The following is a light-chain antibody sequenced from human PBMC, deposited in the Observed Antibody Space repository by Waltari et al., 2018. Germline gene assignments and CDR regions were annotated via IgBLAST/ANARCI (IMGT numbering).Light chain of an antibody. V-gene: IGKV3-20*01. CDR2: GAA. CDR1: RMVSSPC. CDR3: QHYVRLPAT. Sequence: SSRGSRMVSSPCAWYQQKPGHAPTLLSYGAATRATGIPEWFTGSGYGTDFSLTISSLEPEDFAIYFCQHYVRLPATFVQGTKVEIK. J-gene: IGKJ1*01.